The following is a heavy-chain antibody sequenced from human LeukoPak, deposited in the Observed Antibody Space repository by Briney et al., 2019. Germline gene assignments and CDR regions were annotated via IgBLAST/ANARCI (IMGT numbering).Heavy chain of an antibody. D-gene: IGHD4-17*01. CDR1: GFTFSSYA. CDR3: AKTVGDPDYGDYVAIFDY. Sequence: GGSLRLSCAASGFTFSSYAMSWVRQAPGKGLEWVSAISGSGGSTYYADSVKGRFTISRDNSKNTLYLQMNSLRAEDTAVYYCAKTVGDPDYGDYVAIFDYWGQGTLVTVSS. J-gene: IGHJ4*02. V-gene: IGHV3-23*01. CDR2: ISGSGGST.